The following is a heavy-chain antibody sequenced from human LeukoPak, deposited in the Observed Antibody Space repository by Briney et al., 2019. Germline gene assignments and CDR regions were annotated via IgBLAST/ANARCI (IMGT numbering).Heavy chain of an antibody. D-gene: IGHD6-19*01. CDR3: ARSSYSSGWYPFDY. Sequence: PSETLSLTCTVSGGSISSSSYYWGWIRQPPGKGLEWIGSIYYSGSTNYNPSLKSRVTISVDTSKNQFSLKLSSVTAADTAVYYCARSSYSSGWYPFDYWGQGTLVTVSS. J-gene: IGHJ4*02. V-gene: IGHV4-39*07. CDR2: IYYSGST. CDR1: GGSISSSSYY.